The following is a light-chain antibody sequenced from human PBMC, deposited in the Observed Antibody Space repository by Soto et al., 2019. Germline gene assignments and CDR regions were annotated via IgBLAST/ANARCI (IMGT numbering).Light chain of an antibody. Sequence: QLVLTQSPSASASLGASVKLTCTLSSGHSSYAIAWHQQQPEKGPRYLMKLNSDGSHSKGDGIPDRFSGSSSGAERYLTSSSLQSEDEADYYCQTWGTGIRVFGGGTKLTV. V-gene: IGLV4-69*01. J-gene: IGLJ3*02. CDR3: QTWGTGIRV. CDR2: LNSDGSH. CDR1: SGHSSYA.